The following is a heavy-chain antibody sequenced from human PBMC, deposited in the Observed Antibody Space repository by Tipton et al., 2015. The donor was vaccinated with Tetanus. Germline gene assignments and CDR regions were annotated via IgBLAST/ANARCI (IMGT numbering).Heavy chain of an antibody. CDR2: INHSGST. D-gene: IGHD5-18*01. V-gene: IGHV4-34*01. J-gene: IGHJ2*01. CDR1: GGSFSGYL. Sequence: QVQLVQSGPEVKPSKTLSLTCSVSGGSFSGYLWSWVRQPSGKGLEWIGEINHSGSTTYSPSFKSRVTISVDTPKNQFSLKLTSLTVADTAVYYCARGGSYSYGPRGFDLWGRGTLVTVSS. CDR3: ARGGSYSYGPRGFDL.